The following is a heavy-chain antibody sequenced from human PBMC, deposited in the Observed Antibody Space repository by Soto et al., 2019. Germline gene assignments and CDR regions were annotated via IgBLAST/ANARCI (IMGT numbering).Heavy chain of an antibody. D-gene: IGHD6-6*01. J-gene: IGHJ4*02. CDR2: IDPKSGGT. Sequence: QLVQSGAEVKKPGASVRVSCKTSGPTFIAYYIHWVRQAPGQGLEWMGWIDPKSGGTTYEQKFLGRVTMTRDTSINTAYMDLNRLTSDDTAVYYCAREGYSSSSIYSFLDSWGQGTLVTVSS. CDR3: AREGYSSSSIYSFLDS. V-gene: IGHV1-2*02. CDR1: GPTFIAYY.